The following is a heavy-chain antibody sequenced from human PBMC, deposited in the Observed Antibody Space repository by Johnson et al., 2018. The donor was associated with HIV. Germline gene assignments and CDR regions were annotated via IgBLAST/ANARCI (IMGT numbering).Heavy chain of an antibody. CDR1: GFTFSSYV. CDR2: ISSNGGKK. J-gene: IGHJ3*02. CDR3: ARAPYSSSWYRDAFDI. D-gene: IGHD6-13*01. V-gene: IGHV3-64*01. Sequence: VQLVESGGNLVQPGGSLRLSCAASGFTFSSYVMHWVRQAPGKGLEYVSDISSNGGKKYYGNSVKGRFTISRDNSKNTLYLQMGSLRAEDMAVYYCARAPYSSSWYRDAFDIWGQGTMVTVSS.